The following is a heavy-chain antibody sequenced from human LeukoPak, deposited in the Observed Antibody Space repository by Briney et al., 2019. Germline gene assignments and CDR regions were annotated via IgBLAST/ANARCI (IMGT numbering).Heavy chain of an antibody. D-gene: IGHD6-19*01. J-gene: IGHJ4*02. CDR3: AKDITAGAVASAAFDH. CDR2: ISWNSGSI. Sequence: GRSPSLSCAASGCTFDDYAMHWVRQAPGKGLVWVSGISWNSGSIGYADSVRGRFTISRDNAKHSLYLQMNSLRAEDMALYYCAKDITAGAVASAAFDHWGQGTLVGVSS. V-gene: IGHV3-9*03. CDR1: GCTFDDYA.